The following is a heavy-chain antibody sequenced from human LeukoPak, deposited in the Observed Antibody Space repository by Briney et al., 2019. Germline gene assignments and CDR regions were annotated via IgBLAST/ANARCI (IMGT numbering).Heavy chain of an antibody. Sequence: SETLSLTCTVSGYSISSGYYWGWIRQPPGKGLEWIGSIYHSGSTYYNPSLKSRVTISVDTSKNQFSLKLSSVTAADTAVYYCARGSYDLGYCSGGTCYGGYYYYYMDVWGKGTTVTISS. CDR2: IYHSGST. D-gene: IGHD2-15*01. CDR3: ARGSYDLGYCSGGTCYGGYYYYYMDV. J-gene: IGHJ6*03. V-gene: IGHV4-38-2*02. CDR1: GYSISSGYY.